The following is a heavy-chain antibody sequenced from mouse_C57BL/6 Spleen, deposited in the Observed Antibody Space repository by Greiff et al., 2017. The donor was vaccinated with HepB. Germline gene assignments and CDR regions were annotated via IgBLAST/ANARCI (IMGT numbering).Heavy chain of an antibody. CDR2: IDPSDSYT. D-gene: IGHD1-1*01. CDR1: GYTFTSYW. J-gene: IGHJ1*03. V-gene: IGHV1-69*01. CDR3: ARILREYFDV. Sequence: QVQLQQSGAELVMPGASVKLSCKASGYTFTSYWMHWVKQRPGQGLEWIGEIDPSDSYTNYNQKFKGKSTLTVDKSSSTAYMQLSSLTSEDSAVYYCARILREYFDVWGTGTTVTVSS.